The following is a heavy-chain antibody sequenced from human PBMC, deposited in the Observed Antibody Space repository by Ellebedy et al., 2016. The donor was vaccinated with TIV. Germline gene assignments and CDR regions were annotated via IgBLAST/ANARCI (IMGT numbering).Heavy chain of an antibody. Sequence: PSETLSLTCTVSGDSISSYYWTRIRQHPGKGLEWIGWIYSGSTNYNPSLKSRVTISEDTPKNQFSLKLSSVTAADTAVYYCARLRYDTLTGYYSWFDPWGQGTLVTVSS. CDR1: GDSISSYY. CDR3: ARLRYDTLTGYYSWFDP. D-gene: IGHD3-9*01. CDR2: IYSGST. V-gene: IGHV4-59*01. J-gene: IGHJ5*02.